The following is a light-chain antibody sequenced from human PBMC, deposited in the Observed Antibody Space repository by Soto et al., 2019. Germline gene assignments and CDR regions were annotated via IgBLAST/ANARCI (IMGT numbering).Light chain of an antibody. Sequence: DIVMTRSPATLSVSPGERATLSCRASQSVSSNLAWYQQKPGQAPRLLIYGASTRATGIPARFSGSGSGTEFTLTISSLQSEDFAVYFCQQNNNWPWTFGQGTEVEIK. CDR2: GAS. J-gene: IGKJ1*01. CDR3: QQNNNWPWT. V-gene: IGKV3-15*01. CDR1: QSVSSN.